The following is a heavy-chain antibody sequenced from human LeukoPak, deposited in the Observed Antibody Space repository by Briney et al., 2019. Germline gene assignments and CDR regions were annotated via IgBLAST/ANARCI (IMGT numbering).Heavy chain of an antibody. CDR3: ARQYGVRGVISNYFDP. D-gene: IGHD3-10*01. J-gene: IGHJ5*02. V-gene: IGHV4-34*01. Sequence: SETLSLTCAVYGGSFSGYYWSWIRQPPGKGLEWIGEINHSGSTNYNPSLKSRVTISVDTSKNHFSLKLSSVTAADTAVYYCARQYGVRGVISNYFDPWGQGTLVTVSS. CDR1: GGSFSGYY. CDR2: INHSGST.